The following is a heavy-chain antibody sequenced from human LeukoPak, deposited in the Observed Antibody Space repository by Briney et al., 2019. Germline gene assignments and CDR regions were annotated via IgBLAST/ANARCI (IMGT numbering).Heavy chain of an antibody. Sequence: GGSLGLSCAASGFTFSTYWMSWVRQAPGKGLEWVANIKQDGSEKHYGDSVRGRFTISRDNAKNSLYLQINSLRAEDTALYFCARDTYDSSGYHFYYMDVWGKGTTVTVSS. CDR2: IKQDGSEK. CDR1: GFTFSTYW. V-gene: IGHV3-7*01. D-gene: IGHD3-22*01. J-gene: IGHJ6*03. CDR3: ARDTYDSSGYHFYYMDV.